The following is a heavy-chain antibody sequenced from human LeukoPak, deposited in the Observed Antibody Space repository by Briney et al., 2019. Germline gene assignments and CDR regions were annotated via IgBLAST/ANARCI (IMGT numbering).Heavy chain of an antibody. J-gene: IGHJ4*02. Sequence: SSETLSLTCTVSGGSISNYFWTRIRQPPGKGLEWIGYIYTSGSTNYNPSLESRVTMSVDTSKNQLSLRLNSVTAADTAVYYCTRGFLQIDYWGQGTLVTVSS. CDR3: TRGFLQIDY. V-gene: IGHV4-4*09. CDR1: GGSISNYF. CDR2: IYTSGST.